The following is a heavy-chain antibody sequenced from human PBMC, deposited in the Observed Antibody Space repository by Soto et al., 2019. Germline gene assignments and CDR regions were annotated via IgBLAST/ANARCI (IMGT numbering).Heavy chain of an antibody. CDR3: ARRVTSSTGWDY. V-gene: IGHV5-51*01. CDR1: RYMFTNYW. Sequence: GESLKISCKGSRYMFTNYWIGWVRQMPGKGLEWMGIIHGGDSNTRYSPSFDGQVTISTDKSINTAYLQWSSLKASDTAMYYCARRVTSSTGWDYWGQGTLVTVAS. CDR2: IHGGDSNT. D-gene: IGHD6-19*01. J-gene: IGHJ4*02.